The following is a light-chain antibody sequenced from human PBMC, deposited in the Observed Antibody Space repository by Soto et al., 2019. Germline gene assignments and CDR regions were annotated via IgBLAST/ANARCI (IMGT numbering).Light chain of an antibody. J-gene: IGKJ1*01. CDR3: QQCGRSSTWT. V-gene: IGKV3-20*01. CDR2: GAS. CDR1: QSVSSSY. Sequence: EIVLTQSPGTLSLSPGETATLSCRASQSVSSSYLAWYQQKPGQAPRLLIYGASTRSTGIPYRFSGSGSGTDFTLTISRLEPEDFAVYYCQQCGRSSTWTFGQGTKVEIK.